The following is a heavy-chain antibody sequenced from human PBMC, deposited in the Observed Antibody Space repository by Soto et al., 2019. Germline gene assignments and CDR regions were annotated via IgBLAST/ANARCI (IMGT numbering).Heavy chain of an antibody. CDR3: ARGMAEVYGMDV. D-gene: IGHD3-10*01. Sequence: TLSLTCAISGDSVSNNSAAWNWIRQSPSRGLEWLGRTYYRSKWYNDYAVSVKSRITINPDTSMNQFSLHLNSVTPEDTAVYYCARGMAEVYGMDVWGQGTTVTVSS. CDR2: TYYRSKWYN. CDR1: GDSVSNNSAA. J-gene: IGHJ6*02. V-gene: IGHV6-1*01.